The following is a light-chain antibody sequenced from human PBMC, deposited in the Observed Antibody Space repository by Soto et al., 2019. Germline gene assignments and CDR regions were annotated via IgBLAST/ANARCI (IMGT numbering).Light chain of an antibody. CDR1: QSVSTN. CDR3: QQYSIPFT. Sequence: EVLITQSPTTLSVSPGDTAALSCRATQSVSTNLAWFQQKPGQAPGLLIYGASTRAAGIPARFSGSGSGTEFTLIFSSLQSEDSAVYYCQQYSIPFTFCPGTKVD. V-gene: IGKV3-15*01. CDR2: GAS. J-gene: IGKJ3*01.